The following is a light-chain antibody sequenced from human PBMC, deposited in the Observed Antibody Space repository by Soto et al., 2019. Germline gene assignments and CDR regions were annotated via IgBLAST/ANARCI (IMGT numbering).Light chain of an antibody. Sequence: DIRMTQSPSSLSASVGDRVTITCRASQSISSYLNWYQQKPGKAPKVLIYGASSLQSGVPSRFSGSGSGTDFTLTISSLQPEDFATYFCQQIYDTPITFGQGTRLDIK. V-gene: IGKV1-39*01. CDR2: GAS. J-gene: IGKJ5*01. CDR1: QSISSY. CDR3: QQIYDTPIT.